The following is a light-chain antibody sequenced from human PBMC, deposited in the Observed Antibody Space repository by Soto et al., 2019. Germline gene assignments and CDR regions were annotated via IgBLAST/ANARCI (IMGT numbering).Light chain of an antibody. CDR2: GAS. CDR1: QSVSSN. V-gene: IGKV3-15*01. Sequence: EIVMTQSASTLSVSPGERATLSCRASQSVSSNLAWYQQKPGQAPRLLIYGASGRATGIPARFSGSGSGTEFTLTISSLQSEDFAVYYCQHYNNWPLTFGQGTKVDIK. CDR3: QHYNNWPLT. J-gene: IGKJ2*01.